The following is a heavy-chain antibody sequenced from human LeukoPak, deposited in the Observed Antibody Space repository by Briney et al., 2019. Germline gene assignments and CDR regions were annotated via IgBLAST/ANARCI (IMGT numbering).Heavy chain of an antibody. CDR3: ARDRAMVTPYFDY. J-gene: IGHJ4*02. V-gene: IGHV3-11*04. Sequence: GGSLRLSCAASGFTFSDYYMSWIRQAPGKGLEWVSYISSSGSTIYYADSVKGRFTISRDNAKNSLYLQMNSLRAEDPAVYYCARDRAMVTPYFDYWGQGTLVTVSS. D-gene: IGHD5-18*01. CDR1: GFTFSDYY. CDR2: ISSSGSTI.